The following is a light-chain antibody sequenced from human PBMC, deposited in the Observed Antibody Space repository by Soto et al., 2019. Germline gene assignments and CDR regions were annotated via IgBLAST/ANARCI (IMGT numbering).Light chain of an antibody. J-gene: IGLJ2*01. Sequence: QSALTQPASVSGSPGQSITISCTGTSSDVGGYNYVSWYQQHPGKAPKLMIYDVSNRPSGVSNRFSGSKSGYTASLTISGLQAETEADYYCSSFTSSTTPVFGGGTKLTVL. CDR3: SSFTSSTTPV. CDR2: DVS. V-gene: IGLV2-14*01. CDR1: SSDVGGYNY.